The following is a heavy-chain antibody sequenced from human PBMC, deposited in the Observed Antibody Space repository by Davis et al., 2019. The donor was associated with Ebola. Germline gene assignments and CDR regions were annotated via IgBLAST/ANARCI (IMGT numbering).Heavy chain of an antibody. J-gene: IGHJ3*01. D-gene: IGHD5-18*01. CDR1: GGSISDYF. V-gene: IGHV4-59*08. CDR3: ARPRDFGYGDPFDL. Sequence: SETLSLTCMVSGGSISDYFWSWIRQPPGRGLEWIGYIYGESTKYNASLQSRVTISVDTSKNQFSLKLKSVTAADTAVYFCARPRDFGYGDPFDLWGQGAVVTVSP. CDR2: IYGEST.